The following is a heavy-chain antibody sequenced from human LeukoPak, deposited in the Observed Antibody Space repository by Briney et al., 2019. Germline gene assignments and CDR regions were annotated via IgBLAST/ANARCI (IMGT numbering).Heavy chain of an antibody. CDR1: RFSFKDYY. V-gene: IGHV3-11*01. Sequence: GGSLRLSCAASRFSFKDYYYSWIRQAPGKGLEWVSFINVNGGAMYYADFVKGRFTISRQNAQSSVYLEMNSLRDEDTAVYYCARGPRILAAGSYFFDYWGQGSLVTVSS. D-gene: IGHD6-13*01. J-gene: IGHJ4*02. CDR3: ARGPRILAAGSYFFDY. CDR2: INVNGGAM.